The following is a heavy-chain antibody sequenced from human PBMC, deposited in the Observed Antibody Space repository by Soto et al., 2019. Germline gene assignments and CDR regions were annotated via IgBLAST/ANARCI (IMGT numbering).Heavy chain of an antibody. J-gene: IGHJ3*02. V-gene: IGHV5-51*01. CDR3: ARKADFEQLVRGDAFDI. Sequence: PGESLKISCKGSGYSFTSYWIGWVRQMPGKGLEWMGIIYPGDSDTRYSPSFQGQVTISADKSISTAYLQWSSLKASDTAMYYCARKADFEQLVRGDAFDIWGQGTMVTVSS. CDR1: GYSFTSYW. CDR2: IYPGDSDT. D-gene: IGHD6-6*01.